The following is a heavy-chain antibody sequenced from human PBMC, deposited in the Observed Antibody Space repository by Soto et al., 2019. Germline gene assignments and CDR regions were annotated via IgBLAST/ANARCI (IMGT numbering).Heavy chain of an antibody. CDR3: ARKDKSGYFNWFDT. J-gene: IGHJ5*02. CDR2: IFPSDSDT. Sequence: LKISCRTSGYRFTSYWIAWVRQMPGKCLEWMGIIFPSDSDTRYSPSFQGQHTISADRSTSTVFLQWASLKASDTAVYFCARKDKSGYFNWFDTWGQGTMVTVSS. V-gene: IGHV5-51*01. D-gene: IGHD3-22*01. CDR1: GYRFTSYW.